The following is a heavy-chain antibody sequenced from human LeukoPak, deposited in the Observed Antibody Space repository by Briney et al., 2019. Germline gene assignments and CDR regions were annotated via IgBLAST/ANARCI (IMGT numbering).Heavy chain of an antibody. CDR1: GFTFSSYS. J-gene: IGHJ4*02. CDR3: ASLLSSGWYLENY. V-gene: IGHV3-48*01. CDR2: ISSSSSTI. Sequence: SGGSLRLSCAASGFTFSSYSTNWVRQAPGKGLEWVSYISSSSSTIYYADSVKGRFTISRDNAKNSLYLQMNSLRAEDTAVYYCASLLSSGWYLENYWGQGTLVTVSS. D-gene: IGHD6-19*01.